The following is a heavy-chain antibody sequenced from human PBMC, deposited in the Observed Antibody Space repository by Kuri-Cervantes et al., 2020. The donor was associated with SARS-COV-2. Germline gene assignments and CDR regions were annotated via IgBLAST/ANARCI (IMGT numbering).Heavy chain of an antibody. V-gene: IGHV4-39*01. CDR2: ISYSGTT. CDR1: GASISSSNYY. Sequence: SETLSLTCTVSGASISSSNYYWGWIRQPPGKGLEWIGSISYSGTTSHNPSLKSRVTIPLDTSKNQFSLRLTSVTAADSAVYYCARHLGGYGDRGFDFWGQGTLVTVSS. D-gene: IGHD4-17*01. J-gene: IGHJ4*02. CDR3: ARHLGGYGDRGFDF.